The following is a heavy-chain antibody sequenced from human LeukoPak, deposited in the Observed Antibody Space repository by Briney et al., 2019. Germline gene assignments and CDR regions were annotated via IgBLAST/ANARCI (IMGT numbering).Heavy chain of an antibody. CDR3: ARSLGVYDNLTGYYISAFDI. D-gene: IGHD3-9*01. CDR1: GYTFTSYD. J-gene: IGHJ3*02. V-gene: IGHV1-8*01. Sequence: ASVKVSCKASGYTFTSYDINWVRQATGQGLEWMGWMNPNSGNTGYAQKFQGRVTMTRNTSISTAYMELSSLRSEDTAVYYCARSLGVYDNLTGYYISAFDIWGQGTMVTVSS. CDR2: MNPNSGNT.